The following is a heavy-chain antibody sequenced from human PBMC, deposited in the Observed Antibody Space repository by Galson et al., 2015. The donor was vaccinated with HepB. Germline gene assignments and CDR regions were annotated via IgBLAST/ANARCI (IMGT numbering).Heavy chain of an antibody. V-gene: IGHV1-2*02. D-gene: IGHD4-17*01. Sequence: SCKASGYTFTGYYMHWVRQAPGQGLEWMGWINPNSGGTNYAQKFQGRVTMTRDTSISTAYMELSRLRSDDTAVYYCARDTVTTRGAFDIWGQGTMVTVSS. CDR2: INPNSGGT. CDR1: GYTFTGYY. J-gene: IGHJ3*02. CDR3: ARDTVTTRGAFDI.